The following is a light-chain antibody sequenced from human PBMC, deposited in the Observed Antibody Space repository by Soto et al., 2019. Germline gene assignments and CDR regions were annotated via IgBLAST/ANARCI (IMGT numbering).Light chain of an antibody. Sequence: DIQMTHSPSSVSASVGDRVTITCLASQVIISWLAWYQQKPGKGPKLLIYAASSLQSGVPSRFSGSGSGTDFTLTISCLQSEDFATYYCQQYYSYPRTFGQGTKV. CDR3: QQYYSYPRT. V-gene: IGKV1-12*01. CDR1: QVIISW. CDR2: AAS. J-gene: IGKJ1*01.